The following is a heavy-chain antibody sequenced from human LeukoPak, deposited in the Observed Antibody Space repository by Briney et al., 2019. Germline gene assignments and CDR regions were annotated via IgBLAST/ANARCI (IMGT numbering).Heavy chain of an antibody. J-gene: IGHJ4*02. CDR1: GGSISSGSYY. D-gene: IGHD2-2*01. V-gene: IGHV4-61*02. CDR2: IYTSGST. Sequence: SETLSLTCTVSGGSISSGSYYWSWIRQPAGKGLEWIGRIYTSGSTNYNPSLKGRVTISVDTSKNQFSLKLSSVTAADTAVYYCARSPYCSSTSCYVKFDYWGQGTLVTVSS. CDR3: ARSPYCSSTSCYVKFDY.